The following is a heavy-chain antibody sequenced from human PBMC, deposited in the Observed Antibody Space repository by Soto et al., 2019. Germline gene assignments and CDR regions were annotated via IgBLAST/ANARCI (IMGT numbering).Heavy chain of an antibody. J-gene: IGHJ5*02. D-gene: IGHD1-7*01. Sequence: SETLSLTCAVYGGSFSGYYRSWIRQPPGKGLEWIGEINHSGSTNYNPSLKSRVTISVDTSKNQFSLKLSSVTAADTAVYYCARSRYNWNYGDWFDPWGQGTLVTVSS. CDR1: GGSFSGYY. V-gene: IGHV4-34*01. CDR2: INHSGST. CDR3: ARSRYNWNYGDWFDP.